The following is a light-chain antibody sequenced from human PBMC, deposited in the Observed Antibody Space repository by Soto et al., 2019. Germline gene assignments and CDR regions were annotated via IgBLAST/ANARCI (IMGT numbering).Light chain of an antibody. CDR2: KVS. J-gene: IGKJ2*01. CDR1: QSLVHSNGGTF. Sequence: DVVMTQSPLSLPVTLGQPASISCRSSQSLVHSNGGTFLNWFHQRPGQSPRRLIYKVSNRDSGVPDIFSGSASGTDFTLKISRVEAEDVVVYYCVQASHWPYTLGQGTKLEI. CDR3: VQASHWPYT. V-gene: IGKV2-30*02.